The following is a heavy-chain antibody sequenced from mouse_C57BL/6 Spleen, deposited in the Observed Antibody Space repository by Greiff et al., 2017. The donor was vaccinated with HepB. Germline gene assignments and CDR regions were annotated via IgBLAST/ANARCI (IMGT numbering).Heavy chain of an antibody. V-gene: IGHV1-53*01. CDR3: AREGYYYGSRDWYFDV. Sequence: QVQLKQSGTELVKPGASVKLSCKASGYTFTSYWMHWVKQRPGQGLEWIGNINPSNGGTNYNEKFKSKATLTVDKSSSTAYMQLSSLTSEDSAVYYCAREGYYYGSRDWYFDVWGTGTTVTVSS. CDR2: INPSNGGT. D-gene: IGHD1-1*01. CDR1: GYTFTSYW. J-gene: IGHJ1*03.